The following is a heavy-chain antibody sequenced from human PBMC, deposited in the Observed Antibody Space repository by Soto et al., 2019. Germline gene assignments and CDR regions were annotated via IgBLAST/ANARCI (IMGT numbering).Heavy chain of an antibody. CDR3: ARGWGKYF. CDR1: GYTFNTFG. CDR2: FSGYSDKR. J-gene: IGHJ4*01. D-gene: IGHD7-27*01. Sequence: ASVKVSCKASGYTFNTFGITWVRQAPGQGLEWMGCFSGYSDKRDYSRKLQDRITLTADPSTTTSYMELRSLTSDDTAVYYCARGWGKYF. V-gene: IGHV1-18*01.